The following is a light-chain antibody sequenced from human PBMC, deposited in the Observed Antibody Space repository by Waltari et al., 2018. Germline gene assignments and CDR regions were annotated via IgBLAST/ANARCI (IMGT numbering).Light chain of an antibody. V-gene: IGLV2-11*01. Sequence: QSALTPPRSLSGFPGQSVPIPCTGTRSVVGGYNFFPWYQQHPGKAPKLMIYDVSKRPSGVPDRFSGSKSGNTASLTISGLQAEDEADYYCCSYAGSYSVVFGGGTKLTVL. CDR3: CSYAGSYSVV. CDR1: RSVVGGYNF. J-gene: IGLJ2*01. CDR2: DVS.